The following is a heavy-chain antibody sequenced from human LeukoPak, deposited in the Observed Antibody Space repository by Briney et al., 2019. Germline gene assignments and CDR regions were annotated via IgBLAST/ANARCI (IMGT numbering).Heavy chain of an antibody. V-gene: IGHV1-2*02. D-gene: IGHD3-22*01. CDR3: AREYYDSSGRKHAFEN. CDR2: IDPDSGGT. CDR1: GYTFADYY. J-gene: IGHJ3*02. Sequence: ALVKVSCKTSGYTFADYYLHWVRQAPGQGLEWMGSIDPDSGGTNYAQKFQGRVTMTRDTSISTAYMELSRLRSDDTAVYYCAREYYDSSGRKHAFENWGQGTMVTVSS.